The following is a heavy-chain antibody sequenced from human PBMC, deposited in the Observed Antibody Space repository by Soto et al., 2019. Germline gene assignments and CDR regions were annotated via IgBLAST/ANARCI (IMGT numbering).Heavy chain of an antibody. Sequence: QVQLVESGGGVVQPGRSLRLSCAASGFTFSSYAMHWVRQAPGKGLECVAVISYDGSNKYYADSVKGRFTISRDNSKNTLYLQMNSLRAEDTAVYYCAREERIQLWFQSTGDAAFDYWGQGTLVTVSS. CDR3: AREERIQLWFQSTGDAAFDY. J-gene: IGHJ4*02. CDR2: ISYDGSNK. D-gene: IGHD5-18*01. CDR1: GFTFSSYA. V-gene: IGHV3-30-3*01.